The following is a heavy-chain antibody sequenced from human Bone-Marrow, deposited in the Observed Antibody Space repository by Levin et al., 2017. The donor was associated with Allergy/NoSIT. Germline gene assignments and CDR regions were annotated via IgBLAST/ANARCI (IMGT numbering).Heavy chain of an antibody. CDR1: GFTFSDYY. D-gene: IGHD2-2*01. CDR2: ISSSGSTI. Sequence: GESLKISCAASGFTFSDYYMSWIRQAPGKGLEWVSYISSSGSTIYYADSVKGRFTISRDNAKNSLYLQMNSLRAEDTGVYYCAGVGGGSRMSTDRGDYWGQGTLVTVSS. CDR3: AGVGGGSRMSTDRGDY. V-gene: IGHV3-11*01. J-gene: IGHJ4*02.